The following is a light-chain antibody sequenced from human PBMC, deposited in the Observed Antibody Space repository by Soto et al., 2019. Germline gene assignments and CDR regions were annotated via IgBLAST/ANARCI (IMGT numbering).Light chain of an antibody. CDR2: GVS. CDR1: QSVSSSY. CDR3: QQYGSSPFT. Sequence: EIVLTQSPGTPSLSPVERATLSFSSSQSVSSSYLAWYQQKPGQAPRLLIYGVSSRATGIPDRFSGSGSATDFTLTISRLEPEDFAVYYCQQYGSSPFTCGGGTKGDIK. V-gene: IGKV3-20*01. J-gene: IGKJ4*01.